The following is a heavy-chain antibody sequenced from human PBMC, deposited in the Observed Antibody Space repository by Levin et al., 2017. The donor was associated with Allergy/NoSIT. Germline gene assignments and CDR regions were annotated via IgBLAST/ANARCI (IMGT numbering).Heavy chain of an antibody. CDR3: AKVTGDSAAGGFNWFDP. D-gene: IGHD7-27*01. CDR1: GFTFSSYA. Sequence: GASVKVSCAASGFTFSSYAMSWVRQAPGKGLEWVSAISGSGGSTYYADSVKGRFTISRDNSKNTLYLQMNSLRAEDTAVYYCAKVTGDSAAGGFNWFDPWGQGTLVTVSS. J-gene: IGHJ5*02. CDR2: ISGSGGST. V-gene: IGHV3-23*01.